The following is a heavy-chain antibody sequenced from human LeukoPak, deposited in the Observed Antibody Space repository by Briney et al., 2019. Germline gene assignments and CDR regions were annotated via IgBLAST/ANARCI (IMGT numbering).Heavy chain of an antibody. CDR3: ARGRSIAAAGTPYFDF. CDR2: INHSGST. D-gene: IGHD6-13*01. CDR1: GGSFSGYY. V-gene: IGHV4-34*01. J-gene: IGHJ4*02. Sequence: SETLSLTCAVYGGSFSGYYWSWVRQPPGKGLEWVGEINHSGSTNYNPSLKRRVTISVDTSKKQFSLKLRSVTAAHPAVYYSARGRSIAAAGTPYFDFWGQGTLVTVSS.